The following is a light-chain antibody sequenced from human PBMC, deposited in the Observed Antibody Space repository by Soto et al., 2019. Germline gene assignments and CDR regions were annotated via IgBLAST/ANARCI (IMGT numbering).Light chain of an antibody. V-gene: IGKV1-39*01. CDR2: AAS. CDR1: QSISRY. CDR3: QQLNSYPIT. Sequence: DIEMTQSPSSLSPSVGDSVTITCRASQSISRYLNWYQQKPGKAPKLLIYAASTLQSGVPSRFRDSGSGTDFTLTISSLKPEDFATYYCQQLNSYPITVGQGTRLEIK. J-gene: IGKJ5*01.